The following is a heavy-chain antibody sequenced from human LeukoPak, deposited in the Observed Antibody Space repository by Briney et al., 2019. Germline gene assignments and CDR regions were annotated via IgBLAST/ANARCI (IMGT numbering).Heavy chain of an antibody. V-gene: IGHV3-30*02. CDR2: IRYDGRNK. J-gene: IGHJ4*02. D-gene: IGHD3-22*01. CDR3: ARVGDYDSSGYYTYYFDY. Sequence: TGGSLRLSCAASGFTFSSYGMHWVRQAPGKGLEWVAFIRYDGRNKYYADSVKGRFTISRDNSKNTLYLQMNSLRAEDTAVYYCARVGDYDSSGYYTYYFDYWGQGTLVAVSS. CDR1: GFTFSSYG.